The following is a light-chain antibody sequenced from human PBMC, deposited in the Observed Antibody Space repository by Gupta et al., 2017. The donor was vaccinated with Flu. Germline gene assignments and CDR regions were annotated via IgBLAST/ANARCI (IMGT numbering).Light chain of an antibody. CDR3: QQYGDSVWT. V-gene: IGKV3D-20*01. J-gene: IGKJ1*01. CDR1: QIVKNNY. Sequence: APLFVSPGEGATLSCGASQIVKNNYLAWYQQKPGLAPRLLIYDASKRAPGIPDRFSGGGSGTDFTLAISGLEPEDFAVYYCQQYGDSVWTFGQGTKVEIK. CDR2: DAS.